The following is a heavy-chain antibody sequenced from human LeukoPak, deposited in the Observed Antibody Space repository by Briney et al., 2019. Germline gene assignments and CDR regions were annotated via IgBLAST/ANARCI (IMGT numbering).Heavy chain of an antibody. D-gene: IGHD4-11*01. J-gene: IGHJ2*01. CDR2: INSDVSSA. CDR1: EFTLTDYW. V-gene: IGHV3-74*01. Sequence: RSGGSLRLSCEASEFTLTDYWMHWVRQGPGKGLVWVSRINSDVSSANYAGSVKGRFTFSRDTAKNTLYLQMNSLRAKDTAVYYCARGSPTPNSRYFDLWGRGTLVTVSS. CDR3: ARGSPTPNSRYFDL.